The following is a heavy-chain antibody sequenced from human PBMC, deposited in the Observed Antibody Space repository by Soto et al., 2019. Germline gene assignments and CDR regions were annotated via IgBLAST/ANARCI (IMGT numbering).Heavy chain of an antibody. CDR2: IIPIFDSP. CDR1: GGTFSGYS. V-gene: IGHV1-69*01. Sequence: QVQLVQSGAEVRKPGSSVKVSCKTSGGTFSGYSISWVRQAPGQGLEWMGGIIPIFDSPNYAQKLQGRVTISADESTRTVYMELRSLRSEDTAVYYCARGARGRYYDSSGYYFLYWGQGTLVTVSS. J-gene: IGHJ4*02. CDR3: ARGARGRYYDSSGYYFLY. D-gene: IGHD3-22*01.